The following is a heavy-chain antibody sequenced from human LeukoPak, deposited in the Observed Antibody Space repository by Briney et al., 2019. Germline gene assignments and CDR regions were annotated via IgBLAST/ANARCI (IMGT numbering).Heavy chain of an antibody. J-gene: IGHJ5*02. Sequence: GGSLRLSCAASGFTFSSYAMHWVRQAPGKGLEYVSAISSNGGSTYYANSVKGRFTISRDNSKNTLYLQMGSLRAEDMAVYYCARGHRGTYYYGSGTYSFDPWGQGTLVTVSS. V-gene: IGHV3-64*01. CDR1: GFTFSSYA. CDR2: ISSNGGST. CDR3: ARGHRGTYYYGSGTYSFDP. D-gene: IGHD3-10*01.